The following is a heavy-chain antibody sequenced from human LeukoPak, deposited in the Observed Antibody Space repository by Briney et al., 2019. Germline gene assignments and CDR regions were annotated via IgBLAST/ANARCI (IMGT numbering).Heavy chain of an antibody. D-gene: IGHD3-16*01. Sequence: GGSLRHSCAASGFTFSDYYMSWVRQAPGKGLEWVSAISGSGDITYYADSVKGRFTISRDNSKKTLYLQMNSLRAEDTAVYYCARRAGAYTHPYDYWGQGALVTVS. CDR2: ISGSGDIT. CDR3: ARRAGAYTHPYDY. J-gene: IGHJ4*02. CDR1: GFTFSDYY. V-gene: IGHV3-23*01.